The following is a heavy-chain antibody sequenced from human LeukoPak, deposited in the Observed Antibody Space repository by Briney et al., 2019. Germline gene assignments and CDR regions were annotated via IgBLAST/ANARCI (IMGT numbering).Heavy chain of an antibody. J-gene: IGHJ5*02. Sequence: PGGSLRLSCAASGFTFSSYWMSWVRQAPGKGLEWVANIKQDGSEKYYVDSVKGRFTISRDNAKNSLYLQMNSLRAEDTAVYYCARGSWRFDDGDSGFDPWGQGTLVTVSS. V-gene: IGHV3-7*01. CDR3: ARGSWRFDDGDSGFDP. D-gene: IGHD4-17*01. CDR1: GFTFSSYW. CDR2: IKQDGSEK.